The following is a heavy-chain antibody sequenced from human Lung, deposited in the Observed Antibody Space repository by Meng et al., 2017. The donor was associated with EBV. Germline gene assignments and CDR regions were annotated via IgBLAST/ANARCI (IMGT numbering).Heavy chain of an antibody. CDR1: GGSIGRGGHY. J-gene: IGHJ4*02. Sequence: QGQLPESGPGLVKPSQTLSLICTVSGGSIGRGGHYWSWIRQHPEKGLEWIGYIYYSGSTYYKPSLKSRLTISVDTSKNQLSLRLSSVTAADTAVYYCARGLWYYDRGGYFDNWGRGTLVTVSS. D-gene: IGHD3-22*01. CDR3: ARGLWYYDRGGYFDN. CDR2: IYYSGST. V-gene: IGHV4-31*03.